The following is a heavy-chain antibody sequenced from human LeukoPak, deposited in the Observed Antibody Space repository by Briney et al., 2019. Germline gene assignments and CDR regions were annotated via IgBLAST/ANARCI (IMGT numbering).Heavy chain of an antibody. J-gene: IGHJ4*02. CDR1: GYTFTSYG. CDR2: ISAYNGNT. V-gene: IGHV1-18*01. D-gene: IGHD3-10*01. CDR3: ARQELWFGELRPGPF. Sequence: ASVKVSCKASGYTFTSYGISWVRQAPGQGLEWMGWISAYNGNTNYAQKLQGRVTMTTDTSTSTAYMELRSLRSDDTAVYYCARQELWFGELRPGPFWGQGTLVTVSS.